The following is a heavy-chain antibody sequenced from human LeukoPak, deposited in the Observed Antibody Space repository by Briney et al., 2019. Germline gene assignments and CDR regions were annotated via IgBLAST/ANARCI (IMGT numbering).Heavy chain of an antibody. V-gene: IGHV4-61*02. Sequence: PSQTLSLTCPVSGCSISSASFYWSWLPQPAGKGLEWIGRNYSSGSTNYNPSLKSRVTISVDTPKNQFSLKRSSVTAADTAVYYCAMRERLAGAFDYWGQGTLVTVSS. CDR1: GCSISSASFY. D-gene: IGHD1-26*01. J-gene: IGHJ4*02. CDR2: NYSSGST. CDR3: AMRERLAGAFDY.